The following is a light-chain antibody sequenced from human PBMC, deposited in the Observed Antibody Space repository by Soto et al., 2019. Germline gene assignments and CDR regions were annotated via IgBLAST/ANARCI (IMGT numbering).Light chain of an antibody. CDR1: QSVSNK. Sequence: EIVMTQSPATLSVSPGERATLSCRASQSVSNKLAWYQHKPGQAPRVLIYDTSTRADGIPARFSGSGSGTDLTLTISSLQSEDFAVYYGQQYNTWRSITFGQGTRLEIK. CDR2: DTS. J-gene: IGKJ5*01. CDR3: QQYNTWRSIT. V-gene: IGKV3-15*01.